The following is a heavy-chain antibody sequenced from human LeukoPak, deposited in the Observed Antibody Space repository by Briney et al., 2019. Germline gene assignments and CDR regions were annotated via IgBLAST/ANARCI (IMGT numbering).Heavy chain of an antibody. V-gene: IGHV3-21*01. CDR1: GFTFSSYN. J-gene: IGHJ6*03. Sequence: GGSLRLSCAASGFTFSSYNMNWVRQAPGTGLEWVSYISSSSSYIYYADSVKGRFTISRDNAKNSLYLQMNSLRAEDTAVYYCARVIVFRGYMDAWGKGTTVTVSS. CDR3: ARVIVFRGYMDA. CDR2: ISSSSSYI. D-gene: IGHD1-26*01.